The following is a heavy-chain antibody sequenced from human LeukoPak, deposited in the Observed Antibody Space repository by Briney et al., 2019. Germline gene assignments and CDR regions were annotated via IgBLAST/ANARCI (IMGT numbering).Heavy chain of an antibody. V-gene: IGHV4-38-2*02. Sequence: PSETLSLTCTVSGYSISSGYYWGWIRQPPGKGLEWIGSIYYSGSTYYNPSLKSRVTISVDTSKNQFSLKLSSVTAADTAVYYCARVGPNSSGWYSNWFDPWGQGTLVTVSS. CDR1: GYSISSGYY. CDR3: ARVGPNSSGWYSNWFDP. J-gene: IGHJ5*02. CDR2: IYYSGST. D-gene: IGHD6-19*01.